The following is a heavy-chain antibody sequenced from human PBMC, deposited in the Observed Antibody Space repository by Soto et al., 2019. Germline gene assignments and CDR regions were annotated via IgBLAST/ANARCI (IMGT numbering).Heavy chain of an antibody. Sequence: SETLSLTCTVSGGSISSYYWSWIRQPPGKGLEWIGYIYYSGSTNYNPSLKSRVTISVDTSKNQFSLKLSSVTAADTAVYYCARDLGSGWWIDAFDIWGQGTMVTVSS. J-gene: IGHJ3*02. CDR3: ARDLGSGWWIDAFDI. V-gene: IGHV4-59*01. CDR1: GGSISSYY. CDR2: IYYSGST. D-gene: IGHD6-19*01.